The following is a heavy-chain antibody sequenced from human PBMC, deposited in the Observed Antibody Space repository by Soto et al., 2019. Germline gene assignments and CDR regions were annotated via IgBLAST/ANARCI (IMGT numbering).Heavy chain of an antibody. D-gene: IGHD1-1*01. V-gene: IGHV3-48*01. J-gene: IGHJ5*02. CDR1: GFTFSSYS. CDR3: ARAALYNWNDVIWFDP. CDR2: ISSSSSTI. Sequence: GGSLRLSCAASGFTFSSYSMNWVRRAPGKGLEWVSYISSSSSTIYYADSVKGRFTISRDNAKNSLYLQMNSLRAEDTAVYYCARAALYNWNDVIWFDPWGQGTLVTVSP.